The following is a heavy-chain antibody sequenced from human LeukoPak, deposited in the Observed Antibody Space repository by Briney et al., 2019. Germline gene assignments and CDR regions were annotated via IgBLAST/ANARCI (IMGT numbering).Heavy chain of an antibody. J-gene: IGHJ5*02. CDR3: ARDLRGYNWFDP. D-gene: IGHD3-16*01. CDR1: GGSISSSSYY. Sequence: SETLSLTCTVSGGSISSSSYYWGWIRQPPGKGLEWIGSIYYSGSTYYNPSLKSRVTISVDTSKNQFSLKLSSVTAADTAVYYCARDLRGYNWFDPWGQGTLVTVSS. CDR2: IYYSGST. V-gene: IGHV4-39*07.